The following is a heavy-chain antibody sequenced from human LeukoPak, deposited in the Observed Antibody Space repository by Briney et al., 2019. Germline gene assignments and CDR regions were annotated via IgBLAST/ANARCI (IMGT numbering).Heavy chain of an antibody. CDR2: IYYTGST. Sequence: PSETLSLTCTVSGGSISSYYWSWIRQPPGKGLEWIGYIYYTGSTNYNPSLKSRVTISVDTSKNQFSLKLSSVTAADTAVYYCARVDSSNWYDSRGYFGYWGQGTLVTVSS. CDR3: ARVDSSNWYDSRGYFGY. CDR1: GGSISSYY. D-gene: IGHD6-13*01. J-gene: IGHJ4*02. V-gene: IGHV4-59*01.